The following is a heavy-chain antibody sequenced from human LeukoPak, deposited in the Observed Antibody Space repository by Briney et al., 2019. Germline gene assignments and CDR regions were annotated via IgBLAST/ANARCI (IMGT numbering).Heavy chain of an antibody. CDR1: GGSFSGYY. CDR2: IYYSGST. D-gene: IGHD6-13*01. V-gene: IGHV4-59*08. CDR3: ARHVRISSSSTYDAFDI. J-gene: IGHJ3*02. Sequence: SETLSLTCAVYGGSFSGYYWSWIRQPPGKGLDWIGYIYYSGSTNYNPSLKSRVTISVDTSKNQFSLKLSSVTAADTAVYYCARHVRISSSSTYDAFDIWGQGTMVTVSS.